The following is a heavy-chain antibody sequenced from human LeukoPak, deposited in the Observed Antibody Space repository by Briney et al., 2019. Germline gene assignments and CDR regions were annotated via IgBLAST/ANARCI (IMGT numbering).Heavy chain of an antibody. D-gene: IGHD2-2*01. V-gene: IGHV4-39*01. CDR3: ARGLPFGYRLLGVYDY. CDR1: GGSISSSSYY. J-gene: IGHJ4*02. Sequence: SETLSLTCTVSGGSISSSSYYWGWIRQPPGKGLEWIGSIYYSGSTYYNPSLKSRVTISVDTSKNQFSLKLSSVTAADTAVYYCARGLPFGYRLLGVYDYWGQGTLVTVSS. CDR2: IYYSGST.